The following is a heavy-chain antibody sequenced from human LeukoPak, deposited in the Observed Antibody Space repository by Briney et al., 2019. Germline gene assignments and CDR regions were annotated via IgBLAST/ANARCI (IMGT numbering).Heavy chain of an antibody. D-gene: IGHD1-26*01. CDR1: GGSISSSNW. CDR2: IYHSGST. Sequence: PSGTLSLTCAVSGGSISSSNWWSWIRQPPGKGLGGFGEIYHSGSTNYNPSLKSRVTISADKSKTQFSLKLSSVTAGDTAVYYCARDRSGNRWYPDAFDIWGQGTMVTVSS. J-gene: IGHJ3*02. CDR3: ARDRSGNRWYPDAFDI. V-gene: IGHV4-4*02.